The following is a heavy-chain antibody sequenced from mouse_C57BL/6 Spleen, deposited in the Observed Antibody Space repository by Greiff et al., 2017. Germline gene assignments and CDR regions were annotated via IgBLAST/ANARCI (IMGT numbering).Heavy chain of an antibody. CDR3: TTSITTVVAPSCAY. CDR1: GFNIKDDY. CDR2: IDPENGDT. J-gene: IGHJ3*01. V-gene: IGHV14-4*01. D-gene: IGHD1-1*01. Sequence: EVQLQQSGAELVRPGASVKLSCTASGFNIKDDYMHWVKQRPEQGLEWIGWIDPENGDTEYASKFQGKATITADTSSNPAYLQLSSLTSEDTAVYYCTTSITTVVAPSCAYWGQGTLVTVSA.